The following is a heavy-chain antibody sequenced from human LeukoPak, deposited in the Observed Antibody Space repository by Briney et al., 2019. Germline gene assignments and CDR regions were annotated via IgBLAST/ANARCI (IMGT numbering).Heavy chain of an antibody. Sequence: ASVKVSCKASGGTFSSYAISWVRQAPGQGLEWMGIINPSGGSTSYAQKFQGRVTMTRDTSTSTVYMELSSLRSEDTAVYYCARSEMATIDFDYWGQGTLSPSPQ. V-gene: IGHV1-46*01. CDR3: ARSEMATIDFDY. J-gene: IGHJ4*02. CDR1: GGTFSSYA. D-gene: IGHD5-24*01. CDR2: INPSGGST.